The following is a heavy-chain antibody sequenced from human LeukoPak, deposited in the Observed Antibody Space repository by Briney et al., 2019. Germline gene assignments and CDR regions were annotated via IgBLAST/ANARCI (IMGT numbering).Heavy chain of an antibody. J-gene: IGHJ4*02. Sequence: PSETLSLTCTVSGGSISTYYWSWIRQPPGKGLEWIGYIYYSGSTNFNPSLKSRVTISVDTSKNQFSLKLSSVTAADTAVYYCASLYGGYFDYWGQGTLVTVSS. D-gene: IGHD4-23*01. CDR2: IYYSGST. CDR3: ASLYGGYFDY. CDR1: GGSISTYY. V-gene: IGHV4-59*08.